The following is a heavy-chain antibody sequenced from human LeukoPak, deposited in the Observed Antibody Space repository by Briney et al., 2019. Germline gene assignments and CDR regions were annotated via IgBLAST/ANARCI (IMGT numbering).Heavy chain of an antibody. D-gene: IGHD2-2*01. CDR3: ARGGYCSSTSCYGRYYYYYMDV. CDR1: GYTFTGYY. Sequence: ASVKVSCKASGYTFTGYYMHWVRQAPGQGLEWMGWISAYNGNTNYAQKLQGRVTMTTDTSTSTAYMELRSLRSDDTAVYYCARGGYCSSTSCYGRYYYYYMDVWGKGTTVTISS. CDR2: ISAYNGNT. J-gene: IGHJ6*03. V-gene: IGHV1-18*04.